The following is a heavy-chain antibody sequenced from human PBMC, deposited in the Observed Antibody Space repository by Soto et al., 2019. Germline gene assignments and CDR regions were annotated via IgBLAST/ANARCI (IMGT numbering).Heavy chain of an antibody. J-gene: IGHJ5*02. Sequence: SETLSLTCAVSGCSISRGGYSWSWVRQPPGKGLEWIGYIYHSGSTYYNPSLKSRVTISVDRSKNQFSLKLSSVTAADTAVYYCARVAYCGGDCYRGFDPWGQGTLVTVSS. CDR3: ARVAYCGGDCYRGFDP. CDR2: IYHSGST. CDR1: GCSISRGGYS. V-gene: IGHV4-30-2*01. D-gene: IGHD2-21*02.